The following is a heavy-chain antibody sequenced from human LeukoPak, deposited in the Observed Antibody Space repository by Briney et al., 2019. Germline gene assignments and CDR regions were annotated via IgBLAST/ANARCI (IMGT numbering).Heavy chain of an antibody. D-gene: IGHD3-3*01. CDR3: ARDFSKRFLEWLAVPDYYYYYYMDV. Sequence: GGSLRLSCAASGFTFSSYWISWVRQAPGKGLEWVANIKQDGSEKYYVDSVKGRFTISRDNAKNSLYLQMNSLRAEDTAVYYCARDFSKRFLEWLAVPDYYYYYYMDVWGKGTTVTVSS. V-gene: IGHV3-7*01. J-gene: IGHJ6*03. CDR2: IKQDGSEK. CDR1: GFTFSSYW.